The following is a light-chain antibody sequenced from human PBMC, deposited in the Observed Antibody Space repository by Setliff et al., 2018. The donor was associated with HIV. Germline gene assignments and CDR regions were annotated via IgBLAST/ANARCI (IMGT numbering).Light chain of an antibody. J-gene: IGLJ2*01. CDR2: QVT. CDR3: SSYTTRKIVI. CDR1: NSDIGGYNY. Sequence: SVLAQPASVSGSPGQSITISCIGTNSDIGGYNYVSWYQHQPGKVPKLIISQVTNRPSGISNRFSGSRSGVTASLTIAGLQTDDEGDYYCSSYTTRKIVIFGGGTKVTVL. V-gene: IGLV2-14*01.